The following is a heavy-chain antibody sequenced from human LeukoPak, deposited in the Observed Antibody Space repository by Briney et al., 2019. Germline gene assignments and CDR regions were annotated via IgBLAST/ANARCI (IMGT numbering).Heavy chain of an antibody. CDR1: GGTFSGYA. J-gene: IGHJ6*03. V-gene: IGHV1-69*10. CDR3: ARDDTSRPEGYYYYYMDV. Sequence: SVKVSCKASGGTFSGYAISWVRQAPGQGLEWMGGIIPILGTTNYAQKFQGRVTITADTSTSTAYMELSSLTSEDTAVYYCARDDTSRPEGYYYYYMDVWGKGTTVTVSS. D-gene: IGHD2-2*01. CDR2: IIPILGTT.